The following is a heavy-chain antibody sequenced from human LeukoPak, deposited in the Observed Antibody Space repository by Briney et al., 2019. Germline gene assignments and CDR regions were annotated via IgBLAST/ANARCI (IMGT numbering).Heavy chain of an antibody. CDR3: ARGGLRFLEWLSSRSWFDP. CDR1: GGSISSSSYY. D-gene: IGHD3-3*01. CDR2: IYYSGST. V-gene: IGHV4-39*07. Sequence: SETLSLTCTVSGGSISSSSYYWGWIRQPPGKGLEWIGSIYYSGSTYYNPSLKSRVTISVDTSKNQFSLKLSSVTAADTAVYYCARGGLRFLEWLSSRSWFDPWGQGTLVTVSS. J-gene: IGHJ5*02.